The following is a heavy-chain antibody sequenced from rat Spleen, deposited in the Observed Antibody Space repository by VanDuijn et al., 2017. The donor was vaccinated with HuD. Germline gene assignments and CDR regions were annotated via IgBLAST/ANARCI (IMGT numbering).Heavy chain of an antibody. Sequence: QVQLKESGPGLVQPSQTLSLTCTVSGFSLTSYGVSWVRQPPEEGLEWIGGIWSGGTTDYNSALKSRLSISRDTSKSQVYLKMNSLQTEDTATYYCARADIGAIYTDGIWGQGVMVTVSS. J-gene: IGHJ2*01. D-gene: IGHD1-2*01. V-gene: IGHV2-4*01. CDR1: GFSLTSYG. CDR2: IWSGGTT. CDR3: ARADIGAIYTDGI.